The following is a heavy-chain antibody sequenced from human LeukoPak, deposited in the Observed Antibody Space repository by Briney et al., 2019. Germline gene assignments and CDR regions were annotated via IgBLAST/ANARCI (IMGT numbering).Heavy chain of an antibody. CDR3: ARDVRFLEWLLSHYYYYYGMDV. V-gene: IGHV1-18*01. D-gene: IGHD3-3*01. CDR1: GYTFTSYG. J-gene: IGHJ6*02. CDR2: ISAYNGNT. Sequence: GASVKVSRKASGYTFTSYGISWVRQAPGQGLEWMGWISAYNGNTNYAQKLQGRVTMTTDTSTSTAYMELRSLRSDDTAVYYCARDVRFLEWLLSHYYYYYGMDVWGQGTTVTVSS.